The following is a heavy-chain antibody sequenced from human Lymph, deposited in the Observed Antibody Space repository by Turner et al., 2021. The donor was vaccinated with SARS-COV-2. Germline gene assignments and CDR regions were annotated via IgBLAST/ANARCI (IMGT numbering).Heavy chain of an antibody. CDR1: GGSISSSSDY. Sequence: QLQLQESGPGLVTPSETLSLTCTVSGGSISSSSDYWGWIRQPPGKGLEWIGSIYYSGSTDYNPSLKSRVTIFVDTSKNQFSLKLSSVTAADTAVYYCARHFTIFGVAGSWFDPWGQGTLVTVSS. V-gene: IGHV4-39*01. CDR2: IYYSGST. J-gene: IGHJ5*02. CDR3: ARHFTIFGVAGSWFDP. D-gene: IGHD3-3*01.